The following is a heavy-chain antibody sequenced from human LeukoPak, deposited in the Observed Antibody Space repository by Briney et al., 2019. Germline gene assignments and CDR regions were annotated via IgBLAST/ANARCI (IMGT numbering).Heavy chain of an antibody. Sequence: GGSLRLSCAASGFTFSSYGMHWVRQAPGNGLEWVAVIWYDRSNKYYADSVRGRFTISRDNSKNTLYLQMNSLRAEDTAVYYCARESSSWLYYYYGMDVWGQGTTVTVSS. D-gene: IGHD6-13*01. V-gene: IGHV3-33*01. J-gene: IGHJ6*02. CDR2: IWYDRSNK. CDR3: ARESSSWLYYYYGMDV. CDR1: GFTFSSYG.